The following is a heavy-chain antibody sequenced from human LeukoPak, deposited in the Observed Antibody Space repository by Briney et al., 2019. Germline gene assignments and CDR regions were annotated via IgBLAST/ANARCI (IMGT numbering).Heavy chain of an antibody. CDR3: ARGGSTGTNLNWVDP. CDR2: IYYSGST. Sequence: SETLSLTCTVSGGSISSYYWSWIRQPPAKELEWIGYIYYSGSTNYNPSLKSRVTISVDTSKNQFSLKLSSVTAADTAVYYCARGGSTGTNLNWVDPWGQGTLVTVSS. D-gene: IGHD1-1*01. V-gene: IGHV4-59*01. J-gene: IGHJ5*02. CDR1: GGSISSYY.